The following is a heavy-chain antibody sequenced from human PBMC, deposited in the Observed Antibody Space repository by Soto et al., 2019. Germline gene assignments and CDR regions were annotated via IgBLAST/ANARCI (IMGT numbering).Heavy chain of an antibody. CDR1: GDSISSRSYY. D-gene: IGHD2-21*02. J-gene: IGHJ4*02. CDR3: ARQRTSVVTQAYFDV. Sequence: SETLSLTCTVTGDSISSRSYYWGWIRQPPGKGLEWIGSIYYSGSTYNNPSLRSRVSMSIDTSKDQFSLKLKSVTAADTALYFCARQRTSVVTQAYFDVWGPGPWSPSPQ. V-gene: IGHV4-39*01. CDR2: IYYSGST.